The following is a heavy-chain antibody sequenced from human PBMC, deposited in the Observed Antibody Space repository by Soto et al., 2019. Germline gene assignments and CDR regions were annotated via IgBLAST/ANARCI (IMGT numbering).Heavy chain of an antibody. CDR3: AKEKNDYTWETRAPFDG. J-gene: IGHJ4*02. CDR2: ISANDVGT. V-gene: IGHV3-23*01. CDR1: GCTLRNYA. D-gene: IGHD3-3*01. Sequence: GVSLRLSCEASGCTLRNYAMTWVRQAPGKGLEWVSLISANDVGTYYAESVKTRFTISTDQSRNTVYLQMDSLRADDTAIYYCAKEKNDYTWETRAPFDGCGQGTLVPVS.